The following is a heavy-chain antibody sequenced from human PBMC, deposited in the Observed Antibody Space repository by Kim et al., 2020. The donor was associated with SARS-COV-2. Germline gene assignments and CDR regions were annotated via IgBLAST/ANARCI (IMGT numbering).Heavy chain of an antibody. CDR1: GGSIGSGNYY. J-gene: IGHJ4*02. V-gene: IGHV4-31*03. Sequence: SETLSLTCTVSGGSIGSGNYYWSWIRQHPGKGLEWIGSIYYSGSTYYNPSLKSRVTISVDTSKSQFSLKLSSVTAADTAVYFCARVDSSNYYFDHWGQGTLVTVSS. D-gene: IGHD3-22*01. CDR3: ARVDSSNYYFDH. CDR2: IYYSGST.